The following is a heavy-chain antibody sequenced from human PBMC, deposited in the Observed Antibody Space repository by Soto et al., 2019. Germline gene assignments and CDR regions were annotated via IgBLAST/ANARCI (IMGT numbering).Heavy chain of an antibody. Sequence: GGSLRLSCAASGFTFSGSAMHWVRRASGKGLEWVGRIRSKANSYATAYAASVKGRFTISRDNSKNTEYLQMNSLKTEDTAVYYCGGYCSGGSCSEAYNMDVWGKGTTVTVSS. CDR1: GFTFSGSA. CDR2: IRSKANSYAT. D-gene: IGHD2-15*01. V-gene: IGHV3-73*01. J-gene: IGHJ6*03. CDR3: GGYCSGGSCSEAYNMDV.